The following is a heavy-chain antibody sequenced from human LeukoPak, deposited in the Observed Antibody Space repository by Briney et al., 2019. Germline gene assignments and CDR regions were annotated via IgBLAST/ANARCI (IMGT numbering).Heavy chain of an antibody. CDR3: AGDYGDNSALQH. Sequence: PGGSLRRSCTASEFSVSSNYMSWVRQAPGKGLEWVSLIYSGDNTYYADSVKGRFTISRDNSKNTVYLQMNSLRVEDTAVYFCAGDYGDNSALQHWGQGTLVTVSS. D-gene: IGHD4-23*01. CDR2: IYSGDNT. V-gene: IGHV3-53*01. CDR1: EFSVSSNY. J-gene: IGHJ1*01.